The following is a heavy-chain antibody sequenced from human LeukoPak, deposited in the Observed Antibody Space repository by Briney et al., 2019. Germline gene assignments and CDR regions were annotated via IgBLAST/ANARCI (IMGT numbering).Heavy chain of an antibody. D-gene: IGHD3-3*01. J-gene: IGHJ5*02. Sequence: VKVSCKASGYTFTGYYMHWVRQAPGQGLEWMGWINPNSGGTNYAQKFQGRVTMTRDTFISTAYMELSRLRSDDTAVYYCAIDFWSGYYKDWFDPWGQGTLVTVSS. CDR3: AIDFWSGYYKDWFDP. CDR1: GYTFTGYY. V-gene: IGHV1-2*02. CDR2: INPNSGGT.